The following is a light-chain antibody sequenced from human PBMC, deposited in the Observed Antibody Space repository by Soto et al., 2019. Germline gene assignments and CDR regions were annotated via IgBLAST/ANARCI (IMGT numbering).Light chain of an antibody. V-gene: IGKV3-15*01. Sequence: EIVLTQSPGTLSLSPGERATLSCRASQSVSSNLAWYQQKPGQAPRLLIYGASTRATGIPARFSGSGSGTEFTLTISSLQSEDFAVYYCQQYKNWPLITFGQGTRLEIK. CDR3: QQYKNWPLIT. J-gene: IGKJ5*01. CDR1: QSVSSN. CDR2: GAS.